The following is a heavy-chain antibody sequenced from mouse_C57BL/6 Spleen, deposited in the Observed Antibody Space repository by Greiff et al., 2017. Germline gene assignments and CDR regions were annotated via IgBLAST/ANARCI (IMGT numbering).Heavy chain of an antibody. J-gene: IGHJ1*03. Sequence: QVQLKQSGAELVRPGTSVKVSCKASGYAFTNYLIEWVKQRPGQGLEWIGVINPGSGGTNYTEKFKGKATLTADKASSTAYMQLSRLTSEHTAVYFCAIGGTYEVGYFDVWGTGTTVTVSS. CDR1: GYAFTNYL. D-gene: IGHD5-1*01. CDR3: AIGGTYEVGYFDV. CDR2: INPGSGGT. V-gene: IGHV1-54*01.